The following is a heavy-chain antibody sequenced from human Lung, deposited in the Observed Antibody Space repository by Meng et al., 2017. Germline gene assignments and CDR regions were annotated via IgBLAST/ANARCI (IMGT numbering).Heavy chain of an antibody. CDR1: GGSISSDNW. D-gene: IGHD2-21*01. CDR2: IYHSGST. CDR3: TKNDFYCLGY. Sequence: QVQFQESGTGRVKPSGTLSPTCAVSGGSISSDNWWSWVRQPPGKGLEWIGEIYHSGSTNYNPSLKSRITISVDKPKNQFSLTLSSVTAADTAVYYCTKNDFYCLGYWGQGTLVTVSS. V-gene: IGHV4-4*02. J-gene: IGHJ4*02.